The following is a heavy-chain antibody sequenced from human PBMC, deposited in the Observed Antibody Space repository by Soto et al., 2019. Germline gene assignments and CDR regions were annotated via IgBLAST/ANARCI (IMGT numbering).Heavy chain of an antibody. J-gene: IGHJ4*02. CDR3: ARGRVVGATCPFDY. V-gene: IGHV3-30-3*01. CDR2: ISSDGTIK. CDR1: GFNFSDYA. Sequence: PGGSLRLSCAASGFNFSDYAMYWVRQAPGEGLKWVAIISSDGTIKYSADSVKGRFTISRDNAKNSLYLQMNSLRAEDTALYYCARGRVVGATCPFDYWGQGTLVTVSS. D-gene: IGHD1-26*01.